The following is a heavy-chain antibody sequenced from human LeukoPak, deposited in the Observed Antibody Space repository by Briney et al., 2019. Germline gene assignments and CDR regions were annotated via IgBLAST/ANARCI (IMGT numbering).Heavy chain of an antibody. CDR1: GGSISSYY. CDR3: ARAVDYDFWSGYCDY. CDR2: IYYSGST. D-gene: IGHD3-3*01. Sequence: SETLSLTCTVSGGSISSYYWSWIRQPPGKGLEWIGYIYYSGSTNYNPSLKSRVTISVDTSKNQFSLKLSSVTAADTAVYYCARAVDYDFWSGYCDYWGQGTLVTVSS. V-gene: IGHV4-59*01. J-gene: IGHJ4*02.